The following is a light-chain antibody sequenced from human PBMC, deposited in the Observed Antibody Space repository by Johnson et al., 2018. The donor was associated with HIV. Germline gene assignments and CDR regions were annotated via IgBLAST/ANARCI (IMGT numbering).Light chain of an antibody. J-gene: IGLJ1*01. V-gene: IGLV1-51*01. Sequence: QSVLTQPPSVSAAPGQKVTISCSGSSCDIGNNYVSCHQQFPGTAPKLLIYDNNKRSSGIPARFSGSKSGTSATLDITGLQTGDEAEYYCATWDNSLTPFYFFCTAPQVTV. CDR1: SCDIGNNY. CDR3: ATWDNSLTPFYF. CDR2: DNN.